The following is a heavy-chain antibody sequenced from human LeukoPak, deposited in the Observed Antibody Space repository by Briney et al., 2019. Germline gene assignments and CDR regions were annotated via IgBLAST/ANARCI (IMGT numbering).Heavy chain of an antibody. V-gene: IGHV4-4*07. CDR3: ARDRRDTSGFDL. D-gene: IGHD5-24*01. CDR1: GGSINSFY. Sequence: PSETLSLICTVSGGSINSFYWTWIRQPAGKGLEWIGRIYSSGSTNFNPSLKSRVTMSVDTSKNQFSLRLSSVTAADTVAYYCARDRRDTSGFDLWGRGTLVTVSS. J-gene: IGHJ2*01. CDR2: IYSSGST.